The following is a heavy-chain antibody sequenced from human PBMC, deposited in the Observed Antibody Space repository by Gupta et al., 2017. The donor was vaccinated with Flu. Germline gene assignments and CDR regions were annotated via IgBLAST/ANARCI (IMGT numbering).Heavy chain of an antibody. CDR3: ARDQDWEKNYYYYGMDV. CDR2: ISSSSSYI. V-gene: IGHV3-21*01. J-gene: IGHJ6*02. Sequence: NWVSSISSSSSYIYYADSVKGRFTISRGNAKNSLYLQMNSLRAEDTAVYYCARDQDWEKNYYYYGMDVWGQGTTVTVSS. D-gene: IGHD3-9*01.